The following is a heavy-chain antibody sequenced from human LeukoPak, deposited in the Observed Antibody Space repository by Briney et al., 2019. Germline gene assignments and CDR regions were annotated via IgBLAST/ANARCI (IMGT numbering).Heavy chain of an antibody. V-gene: IGHV4-61*08. CDR3: ARLTRDGYKSDAFDI. Sequence: PSETLSLTCTVSGVSISSGGYYWSWIRQPPGKGLEWIGYIYYSGSTNYNPSLKSRVTISVDTSKNQFSLKLSSVTAADTAVYYCARLTRDGYKSDAFDIWGQGTMVTVSS. CDR2: IYYSGST. CDR1: GVSISSGGYY. J-gene: IGHJ3*02. D-gene: IGHD5-24*01.